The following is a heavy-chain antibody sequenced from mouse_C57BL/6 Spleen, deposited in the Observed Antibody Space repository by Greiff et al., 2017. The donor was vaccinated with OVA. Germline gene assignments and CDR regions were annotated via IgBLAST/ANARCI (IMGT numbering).Heavy chain of an antibody. Sequence: QVQLQQSGPELVKPGASVKISCKASGYSFTSYYIHWVKQRPGQGLEWIGWIYPGSGNTKYNEKFKGKATLTADTSSSTAYMQLSSLTSEDSAVYYCARGTTVVATGGYYFDYWGQGTTLTVSS. D-gene: IGHD1-1*01. CDR2: IYPGSGNT. CDR3: ARGTTVVATGGYYFDY. V-gene: IGHV1-66*01. CDR1: GYSFTSYY. J-gene: IGHJ2*01.